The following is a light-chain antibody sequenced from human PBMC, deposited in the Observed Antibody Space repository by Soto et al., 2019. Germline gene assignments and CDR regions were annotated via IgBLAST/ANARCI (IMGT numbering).Light chain of an antibody. CDR2: EVN. Sequence: QSVLTQPPSASGSPGQSVTISCTGTSSDVGGYNFVSWYQQKPGKAPRLMIYEVNKRPSGVPDRFSGSKSGNTASLTVSGLQAEDEADYFCSSYGGSNNFYVFGTGTKVTVL. V-gene: IGLV2-8*01. CDR1: SSDVGGYNF. J-gene: IGLJ1*01. CDR3: SSYGGSNNFYV.